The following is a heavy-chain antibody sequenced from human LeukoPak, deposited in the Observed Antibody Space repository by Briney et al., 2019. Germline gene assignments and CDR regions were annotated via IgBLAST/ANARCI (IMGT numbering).Heavy chain of an antibody. Sequence: ASVKVPCKASGYTFTSYDINWVRQATGQGLEWMGWMNPNSGNTGYAQKFQGRVTMTRNTSISTAYMKLSSLRSEDTAVYYCVREMTGYNWFDPWGQGTLVTVSS. V-gene: IGHV1-8*01. J-gene: IGHJ5*02. CDR2: MNPNSGNT. CDR3: VREMTGYNWFDP. D-gene: IGHD1-14*01. CDR1: GYTFTSYD.